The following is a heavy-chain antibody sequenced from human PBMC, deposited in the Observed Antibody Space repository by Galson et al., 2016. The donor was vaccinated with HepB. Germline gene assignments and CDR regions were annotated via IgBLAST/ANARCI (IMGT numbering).Heavy chain of an antibody. D-gene: IGHD2-21*01. Sequence: SLRLSCAASGFTVSNLYMTWVRQAPGKGLEWVALIYNSGRTTYADSVKGRFIISRDNSKNMMFLQMNNLRADDTAVYYCPNQSASTQCYLCFDPWGQGTLVTVSS. CDR2: IYNSGRT. J-gene: IGHJ5*02. V-gene: IGHV3-53*01. CDR1: GFTVSNLY. CDR3: PNQSASTQCYLCFDP.